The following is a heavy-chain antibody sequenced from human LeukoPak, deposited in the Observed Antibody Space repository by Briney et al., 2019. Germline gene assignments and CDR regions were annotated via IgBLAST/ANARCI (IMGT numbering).Heavy chain of an antibody. CDR2: INHSGST. Sequence: SVTLSLTCAVYGGSFSGYYWSWIRQPPGKGLEWIGEINHSGSTNYNPSLKSRVTISVDTSKNQFSLKLSSVTAADTAVCYCARVPSGSYRSRRFDYWGQGTLVTVSS. V-gene: IGHV4-34*01. D-gene: IGHD1-26*01. CDR3: ARVPSGSYRSRRFDY. J-gene: IGHJ4*02. CDR1: GGSFSGYY.